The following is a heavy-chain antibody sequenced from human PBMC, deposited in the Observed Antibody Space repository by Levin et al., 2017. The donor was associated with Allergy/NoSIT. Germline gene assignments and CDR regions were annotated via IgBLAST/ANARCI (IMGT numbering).Heavy chain of an antibody. Sequence: GGSLRLSCAASGFTFSSYAMSWVRQAPGKGLEWVSAISGSGGYTYYADSVKGRFTISRDNSKNTLYLQMNSLRAEDTAVYYCAKDDSGDDSWGGPFDYWGQGTLVTVSS. CDR3: AKDDSGDDSWGGPFDY. CDR1: GFTFSSYA. V-gene: IGHV3-23*01. D-gene: IGHD5-12*01. J-gene: IGHJ4*02. CDR2: ISGSGGYT.